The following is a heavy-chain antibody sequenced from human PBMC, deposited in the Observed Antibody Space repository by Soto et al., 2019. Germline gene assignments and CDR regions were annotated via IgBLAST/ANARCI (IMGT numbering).Heavy chain of an antibody. J-gene: IGHJ4*02. CDR3: AKDYDFWSGYYQDY. CDR1: GFTFSSYG. Sequence: QVQLVESGGGVVQPGRSLRLSCAASGFTFSSYGMHWVRQAPGKGLEWVAVISYDGSNKYYADSVKGRFTISRDNSKNTLYLQMNSLRAEDTAVYYCAKDYDFWSGYYQDYWGQGTLVTVSS. D-gene: IGHD3-3*01. V-gene: IGHV3-30*18. CDR2: ISYDGSNK.